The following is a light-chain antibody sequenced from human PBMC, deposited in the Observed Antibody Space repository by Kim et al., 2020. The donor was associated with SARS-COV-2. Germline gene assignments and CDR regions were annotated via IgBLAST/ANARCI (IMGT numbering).Light chain of an antibody. V-gene: IGLV3-1*01. CDR1: KLGDKY. CDR2: QDS. CDR3: QAWDISTVV. J-gene: IGLJ2*01. Sequence: SYELTQPPSVSVSPGQTDSITCSGDKLGDKYACWYQQKPGQSPVLVIYQDSKRPSGIPERFSGSNSGNTATLTISGTQAMDEADYYCQAWDISTVVFGGGTTLTVL.